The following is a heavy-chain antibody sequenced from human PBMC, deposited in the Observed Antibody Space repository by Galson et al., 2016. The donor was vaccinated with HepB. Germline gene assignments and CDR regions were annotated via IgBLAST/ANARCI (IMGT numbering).Heavy chain of an antibody. Sequence: SLRLSCAGSGFIFSTYAMSWVRQAPGKGLEWVSSIRGSGGGIDYADSVKGRFTISRDNSKNTLYLQMSSLRAEDTAVYYCARAYGDYAYTDHWGQGTRSSSPQ. D-gene: IGHD4-17*01. CDR2: IRGSGGGI. V-gene: IGHV3-23*01. CDR1: GFIFSTYA. J-gene: IGHJ4*02. CDR3: ARAYGDYAYTDH.